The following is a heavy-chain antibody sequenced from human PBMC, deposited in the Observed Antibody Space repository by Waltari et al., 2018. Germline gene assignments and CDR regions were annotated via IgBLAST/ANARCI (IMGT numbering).Heavy chain of an antibody. J-gene: IGHJ3*02. CDR3: ANHLGTGRYGGAFDI. D-gene: IGHD4-17*01. Sequence: EVQLVESGGGLVQPGGSLRLPCAASGSTFSSSAMSWVRQGRGKGLEWVSAISGSVGSTYYANSVKGRFTISRDNAKNTLYLQMNSLRAEDTAVYYCANHLGTGRYGGAFDIWGQGTMVTVSS. V-gene: IGHV3-23*04. CDR2: ISGSVGST. CDR1: GSTFSSSA.